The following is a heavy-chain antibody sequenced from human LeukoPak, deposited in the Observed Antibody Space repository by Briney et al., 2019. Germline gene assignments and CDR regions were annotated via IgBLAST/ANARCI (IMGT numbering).Heavy chain of an antibody. CDR3: ETGQQPVRYYYGMDV. CDR1: GYTLTELS. J-gene: IGHJ6*02. Sequence: ASVKVSCKVSGYTLTELSMHWVRQAPGKGLEWMGGFDPEDGVTIYAQKFQGRVTMTEDTSTDTAYMELSSLRSEDTAVYYCETGQQPVRYYYGMDVWGQGTRVTVSS. D-gene: IGHD6-13*01. CDR2: FDPEDGVT. V-gene: IGHV1-24*01.